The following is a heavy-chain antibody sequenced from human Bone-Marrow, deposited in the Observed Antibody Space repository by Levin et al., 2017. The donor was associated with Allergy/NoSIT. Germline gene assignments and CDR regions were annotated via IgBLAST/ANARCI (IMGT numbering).Heavy chain of an antibody. D-gene: IGHD6-6*01. CDR2: ISYDGSNK. V-gene: IGHV3-30*18. CDR3: AKEGAARLAYYYYGMDV. J-gene: IGHJ6*02. Sequence: GGSLRLSCAASGFTFSSYGMHWVRQAPGKGLEWVAVISYDGSNKYYADSVKGRFTISRDNSKNTLYLQMNSLRAEDTAVYYCAKEGAARLAYYYYGMDVWGQGTTVTVSS. CDR1: GFTFSSYG.